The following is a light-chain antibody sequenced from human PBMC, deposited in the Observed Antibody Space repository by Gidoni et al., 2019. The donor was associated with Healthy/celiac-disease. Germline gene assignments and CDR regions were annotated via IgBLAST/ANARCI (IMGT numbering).Light chain of an antibody. Sequence: DIQMTQSPSTLSASVGDRVTLTCRASQSISSWLAWYQQKPGKAPKHLIYQASSLESGVPSRFSGSGSWTEFTLTISCLQPDDFATYYCQQYNSYSSWTCGQGTKV. CDR1: QSISSW. J-gene: IGKJ1*01. CDR3: QQYNSYSSWT. V-gene: IGKV1-5*03. CDR2: QAS.